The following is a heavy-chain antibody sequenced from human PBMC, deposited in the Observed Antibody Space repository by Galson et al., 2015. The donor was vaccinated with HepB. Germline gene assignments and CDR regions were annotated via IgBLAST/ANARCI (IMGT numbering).Heavy chain of an antibody. CDR3: ARGGNYADFEYYYMEV. CDR1: GFTFSDYY. D-gene: IGHD4-17*01. Sequence: SLRLSCAASGFTFSDYYMSWIRQAPGKGLEWVSYISSGGGAIYYADSVKGRFTISRDNARNSLYLHMNSLRAGDTAVYYCARGGNYADFEYYYMEVWGKGTTVTVSS. CDR2: ISSGGGAI. V-gene: IGHV3-11*01. J-gene: IGHJ6*03.